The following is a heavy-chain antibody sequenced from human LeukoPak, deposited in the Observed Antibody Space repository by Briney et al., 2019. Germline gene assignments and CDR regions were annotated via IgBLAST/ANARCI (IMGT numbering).Heavy chain of an antibody. D-gene: IGHD5-24*01. Sequence: SETLSLTCAVSAGSISSNSWWSWVRQPPGKGLEWIGEIYHSGSTNYNPSLKSRVTLSVDTSKNQFSLKLSSVTAADTAVYYCARTENYIPEDWFDPWGQGTLVTVSS. V-gene: IGHV4-4*02. J-gene: IGHJ5*02. CDR3: ARTENYIPEDWFDP. CDR1: AGSISSNSW. CDR2: IYHSGST.